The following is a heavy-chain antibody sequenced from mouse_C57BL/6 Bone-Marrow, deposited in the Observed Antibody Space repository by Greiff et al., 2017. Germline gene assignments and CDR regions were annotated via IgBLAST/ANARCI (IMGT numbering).Heavy chain of an antibody. CDR1: GYTFTSYW. CDR2: IDPSDSYT. CDR3: ARDYYYGSSYLLDY. Sequence: VQLQQPGAELVMPGASVKLSCKASGYTFTSYWMHWVKPRPGQGLEWIGEIDPSDSYTNYNQKFKGKSTLTVDKSSSTAYMQLSSLTSEDSAVYYCARDYYYGSSYLLDYWGQGTTLTVSS. V-gene: IGHV1-69*01. J-gene: IGHJ2*01. D-gene: IGHD1-1*01.